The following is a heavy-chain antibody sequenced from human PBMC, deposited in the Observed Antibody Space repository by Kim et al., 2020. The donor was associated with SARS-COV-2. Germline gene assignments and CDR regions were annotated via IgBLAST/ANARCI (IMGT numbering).Heavy chain of an antibody. J-gene: IGHJ6*02. V-gene: IGHV3-30-3*01. Sequence: GGSLRLSCAASGFTFSSYAMHWVRQAPGKGLEWVAVISYDGSNKYYADSVKGRFTISRDNSKNTLYLQMNSLRAEDTAVYYCARDIRIQLWDYYYGMDVWGQGTTVTVSS. CDR1: GFTFSSYA. CDR2: ISYDGSNK. D-gene: IGHD5-18*01. CDR3: ARDIRIQLWDYYYGMDV.